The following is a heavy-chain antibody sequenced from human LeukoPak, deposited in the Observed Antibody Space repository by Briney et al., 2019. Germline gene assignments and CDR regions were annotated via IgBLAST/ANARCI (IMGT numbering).Heavy chain of an antibody. Sequence: ASAKVSCKASGYTFTGYYMHWVRQAPGQGLEWMGWINPNSGGAYYAQKFQGRVTMTRDSSISTAYMELSRLRSDDTAVYYCARVQFTDYRGQGTLVTVSS. J-gene: IGHJ4*02. D-gene: IGHD6-19*01. CDR2: INPNSGGA. CDR1: GYTFTGYY. CDR3: ARVQFTDY. V-gene: IGHV1-2*02.